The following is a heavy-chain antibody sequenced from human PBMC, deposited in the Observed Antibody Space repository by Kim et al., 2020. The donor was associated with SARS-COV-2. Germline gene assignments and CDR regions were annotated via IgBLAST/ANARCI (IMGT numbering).Heavy chain of an antibody. V-gene: IGHV3-30*04. Sequence: GGSLRLSCAASGFTFSSYAMHWVRQAPGKGLEWVAVISYDGSNKYYADSVKGRFTISRDNSKNTLYLQMNSLRAEDTAVYYCARDLRRFGELLPDYWGQGTLVTVSS. CDR3: ARDLRRFGELLPDY. CDR2: ISYDGSNK. D-gene: IGHD3-10*01. CDR1: GFTFSSYA. J-gene: IGHJ4*02.